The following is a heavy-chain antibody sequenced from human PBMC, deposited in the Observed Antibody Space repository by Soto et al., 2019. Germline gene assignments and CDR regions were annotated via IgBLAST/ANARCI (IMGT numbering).Heavy chain of an antibody. CDR2: INPNSGGT. D-gene: IGHD5-18*01. V-gene: IGHV1-2*04. CDR3: ARGIYVDTAMVEYYFDY. Sequence: ASVKVSCKASGYTFTGYYMHWVRQAPGQGLEWMGWINPNSGGTNYAQKFQGWVTMTRDTSISTAYMELSRLRSDDTAVYYCARGIYVDTAMVEYYFDYWGQGTLVTVSS. CDR1: GYTFTGYY. J-gene: IGHJ4*02.